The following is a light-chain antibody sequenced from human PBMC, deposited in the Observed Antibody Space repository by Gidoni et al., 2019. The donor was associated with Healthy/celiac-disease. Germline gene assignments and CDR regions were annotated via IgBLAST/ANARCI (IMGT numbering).Light chain of an antibody. Sequence: EIVFTQSPATLPLSPGERATLSCRASQSVSSYLAWYQQKPGQAPRLLIYDASNRATGIPARFSGSGSGTDFTLTISSLEPEDFAVYYCQQRSNWPPTFGGGTKVEIK. V-gene: IGKV3-11*01. CDR1: QSVSSY. CDR3: QQRSNWPPT. CDR2: DAS. J-gene: IGKJ4*01.